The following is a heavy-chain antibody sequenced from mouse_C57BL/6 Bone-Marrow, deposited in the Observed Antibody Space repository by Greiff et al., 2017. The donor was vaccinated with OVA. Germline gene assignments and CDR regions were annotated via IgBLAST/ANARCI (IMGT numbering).Heavy chain of an antibody. D-gene: IGHD1-1*01. CDR2: TFYSGIT. J-gene: IGHJ4*01. CDR3: ASANYYGSSYDAMDY. CDR1: GFSINSDCY. V-gene: IGHV3-3*01. Sequence: EVHLVESGPSLVRPSQTLSLTCTVTGFSINSDCYWIWIRQFPGNKLEYIGYTFYSGITYYNPSLESRTYITRDTSKNQFSLKLSSVTTEDTATYYCASANYYGSSYDAMDYWGQGTSVTVSS.